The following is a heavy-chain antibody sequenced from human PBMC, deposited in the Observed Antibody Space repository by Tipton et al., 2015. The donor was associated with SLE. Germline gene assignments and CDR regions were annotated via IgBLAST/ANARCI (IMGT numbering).Heavy chain of an antibody. CDR1: GASFTGDY. V-gene: IGHV4-59*08. Sequence: TLSLTCTVSGASFTGDYWSWIRQPPGKGLEWIGYVFYTGRTSYKSSLKSRVNISIDMSSNQFSLKLSAVTAADTAVYYCARHIWGGYDAFVVWGHGTLVTVSS. D-gene: IGHD3-16*01. J-gene: IGHJ3*01. CDR2: VFYTGRT. CDR3: ARHIWGGYDAFVV.